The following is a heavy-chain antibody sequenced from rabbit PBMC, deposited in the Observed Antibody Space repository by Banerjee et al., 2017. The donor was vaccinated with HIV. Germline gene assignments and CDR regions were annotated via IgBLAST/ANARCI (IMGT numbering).Heavy chain of an antibody. V-gene: IGHV1S40*01. CDR1: GGTFSSSYY. D-gene: IGHD6-1*01. CDR2: MYGGSGGRT. J-gene: IGHJ4*01. Sequence: QPLEVPGGDLVKPGAFQTPTRTAFGGTFSSSYYLCWVGQAPGKGLEWIACMYGGSGGRTYYATWAKGRFTISKTSSTTVTLQMTSLTAADTGSYFCARFGASTAGYGDANLWGPGTLVTVS. CDR3: ARFGASTAGYGDANL.